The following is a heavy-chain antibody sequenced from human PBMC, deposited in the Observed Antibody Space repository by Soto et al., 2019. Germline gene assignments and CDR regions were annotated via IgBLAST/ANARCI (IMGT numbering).Heavy chain of an antibody. CDR3: ASFYPRRYSSSWSFDY. CDR1: GGSISSYY. D-gene: IGHD6-13*01. V-gene: IGHV4-59*01. Sequence: QVQLQESGPGLVKPSETLSLTCTVSGGSISSYYWNWIRQPPGKGLEWIGYIYYSGSTNYIPSLKSRVTISVDTSKNPFSLKVSSVTAADTAVYYCASFYPRRYSSSWSFDYWGQGTLVTVSS. J-gene: IGHJ4*02. CDR2: IYYSGST.